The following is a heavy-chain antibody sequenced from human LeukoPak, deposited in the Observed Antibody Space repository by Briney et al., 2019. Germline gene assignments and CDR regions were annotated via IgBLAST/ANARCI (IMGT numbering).Heavy chain of an antibody. CDR2: IYYSGST. V-gene: IGHV4-30-4*01. J-gene: IGHJ4*02. Sequence: PSETLSLTCTVSGGSISSYYWSWIRQPPGKGLEWVGYIYYSGSTYYNPSLKSRVTISVDTSKNQFSLKLSSVTAADTAVCYCAREDGSGSYEKYYFDYWGQGTLVTVSS. CDR1: GGSISSYY. D-gene: IGHD3-10*01. CDR3: AREDGSGSYEKYYFDY.